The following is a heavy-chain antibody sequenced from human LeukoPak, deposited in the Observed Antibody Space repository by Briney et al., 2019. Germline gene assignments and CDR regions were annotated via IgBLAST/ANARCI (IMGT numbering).Heavy chain of an antibody. J-gene: IGHJ4*02. CDR2: TSAYNGNT. CDR1: GYTFTSYG. V-gene: IGHV1-18*01. Sequence: ASVKVSCKASGYTFTSYGISWVRQAPGQGLEWMGWTSAYNGNTNYAQKLQGRVTMTTDTSTSTAYMELRSLRSDDTAVYYCARDRNTMVRGVIGYWGQGTLVTVSS. CDR3: ARDRNTMVRGVIGY. D-gene: IGHD3-10*01.